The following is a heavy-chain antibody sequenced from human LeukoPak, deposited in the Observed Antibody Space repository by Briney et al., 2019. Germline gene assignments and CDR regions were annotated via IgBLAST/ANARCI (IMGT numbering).Heavy chain of an antibody. Sequence: GGSLRLSCAASGFTFSSYSMNWVRQAPGKGLEWVSYISSSSSTIYYADSVKGQFTISRDNAKNSLYLQMNSLRAEDTAVYYCARGGIAAADPFDYWGQGTLVTVSS. V-gene: IGHV3-48*01. CDR1: GFTFSSYS. CDR3: ARGGIAAADPFDY. D-gene: IGHD6-13*01. J-gene: IGHJ4*02. CDR2: ISSSSSTI.